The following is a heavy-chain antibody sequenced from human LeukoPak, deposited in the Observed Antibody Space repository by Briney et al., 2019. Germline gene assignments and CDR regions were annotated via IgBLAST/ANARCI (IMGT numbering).Heavy chain of an antibody. Sequence: SETLSLTCTVSGGSISSHYRSWIRQPPGKGLEWIGYIYYSGSTNYNPSLKSRVTISVDTSKNQFSLKLSSVTAADTAVYYCARGAVFGVVINDYFDYWGQGTLVTVSS. D-gene: IGHD3-3*01. CDR2: IYYSGST. J-gene: IGHJ4*02. CDR1: GGSISSHY. CDR3: ARGAVFGVVINDYFDY. V-gene: IGHV4-59*11.